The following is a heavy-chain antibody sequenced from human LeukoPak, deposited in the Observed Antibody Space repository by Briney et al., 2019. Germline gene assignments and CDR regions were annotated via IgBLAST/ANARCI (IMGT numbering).Heavy chain of an antibody. J-gene: IGHJ4*02. CDR2: IYYSGST. V-gene: IGHV4-59*08. D-gene: IGHD6-6*01. Sequence: SETLSLTCTVSGGSISSYYWSWIRQPPGKGLEWIGYIYYSGSTNYNPSLKSRVTISVDTSKNQFSLILTSVTAADTAVYYCARRSHSSFGDYFDFWGQGTLVTVSS. CDR1: GGSISSYY. CDR3: ARRSHSSFGDYFDF.